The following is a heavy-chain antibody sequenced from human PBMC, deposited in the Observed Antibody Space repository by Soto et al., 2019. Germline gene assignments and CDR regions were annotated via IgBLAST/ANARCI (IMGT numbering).Heavy chain of an antibody. CDR3: ANSWYRRGGSCYYTYTFHY. CDR2: IYWDDDK. Sequence: QITLKDSGPALVKPTQTLTLTCTFSGFSLSTSGVGVGWIRQPPGKALEWLALIYWDDDKRYSPSLKSRLTTTKATAKYPTVHTLTSKHPDETATFCCANSWYRRGGSCYYTYTFHYWRQGPLVTVSS. V-gene: IGHV2-5*02. CDR1: GFSLSTSGVG. D-gene: IGHD2-15*01. J-gene: IGHJ4*02.